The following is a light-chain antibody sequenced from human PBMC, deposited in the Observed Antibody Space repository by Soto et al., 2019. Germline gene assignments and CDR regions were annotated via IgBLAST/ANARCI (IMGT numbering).Light chain of an antibody. Sequence: EIVLTQSPATLSLSPGERATLSCRASQSISSYLAWYQQKPGQAPRLLIYDASTRATGIPARFSGSGSGTDFTLTISSLEPDDFAFYYCQHRTYWLPFGQGTKVEIK. CDR3: QHRTYWLP. CDR2: DAS. V-gene: IGKV3-11*01. CDR1: QSISSY. J-gene: IGKJ1*01.